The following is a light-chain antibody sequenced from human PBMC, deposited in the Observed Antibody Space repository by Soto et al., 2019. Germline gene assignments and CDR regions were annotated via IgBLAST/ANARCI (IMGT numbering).Light chain of an antibody. CDR2: GAS. Sequence: EIVMTQSPATLSVSPGERATLSCRASQSVSSNLAWYQQKPGQAPSLLSYGASTRANCIPARFSGSGSGTEFTLTISSLQSEDFSVYYCQQYNTWPPWTFGEGTKVEIK. V-gene: IGKV3-15*01. J-gene: IGKJ1*01. CDR3: QQYNTWPPWT. CDR1: QSVSSN.